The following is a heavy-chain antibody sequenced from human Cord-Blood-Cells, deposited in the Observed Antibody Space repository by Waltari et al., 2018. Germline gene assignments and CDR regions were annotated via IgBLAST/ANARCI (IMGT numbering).Heavy chain of an antibody. CDR1: GGTFSSYA. J-gene: IGHJ6*02. D-gene: IGHD5-12*01. Sequence: QVQLVQSGAEVKKPGSSVKVSCKASGGTFSSYAISWVRQAPGQGLEWMGGIIPIVGTANYAQKFQGRVMITADESTSTADMELSSLRSEDTAVYYCARESYSGYDTYYYGMDVWGQGTTVTVSS. CDR3: ARESYSGYDTYYYGMDV. CDR2: IIPIVGTA. V-gene: IGHV1-69*01.